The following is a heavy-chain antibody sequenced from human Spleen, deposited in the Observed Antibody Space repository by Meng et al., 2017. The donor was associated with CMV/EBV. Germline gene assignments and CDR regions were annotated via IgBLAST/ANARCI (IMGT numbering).Heavy chain of an antibody. CDR1: GYTFTNHY. V-gene: IGHV1-2*02. D-gene: IGHD3-3*01. CDR2: IDPNGGGT. J-gene: IGHJ4*02. Sequence: ASVKVSCKASGYTFTNHYFHWVRQAPGQGLEWMGWIDPNGGGTNYAQNFQGRVTMTRDTSISTAYLELSRLRSDDTAVYFCARDYDFWKNYLDYWGQGTLVTVSS. CDR3: ARDYDFWKNYLDY.